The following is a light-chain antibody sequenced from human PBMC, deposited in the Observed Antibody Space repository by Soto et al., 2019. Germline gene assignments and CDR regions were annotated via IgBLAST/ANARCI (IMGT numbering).Light chain of an antibody. Sequence: EIVLTQSPGTLSLSPGERATLSCRASQSVSSSYLAWYQQKPGQAPRRLIYGASSSATGIPDRFSGSGSGTDFTVTISTLEPEDFAVYDCQQYGSSPYTFGQGTKLEIK. CDR1: QSVSSSY. J-gene: IGKJ2*01. CDR2: GAS. V-gene: IGKV3-20*01. CDR3: QQYGSSPYT.